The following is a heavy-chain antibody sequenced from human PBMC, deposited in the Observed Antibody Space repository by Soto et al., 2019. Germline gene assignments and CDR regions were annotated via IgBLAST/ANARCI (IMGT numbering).Heavy chain of an antibody. CDR2: FSWNSGSI. J-gene: IGHJ3*02. Sequence: EVQLVESGGGLVQPGRSLRLSSAASGFTVDDYAMHWVRQAPGKGLEWVSGFSWNSGSIVSADSVKGRFTISIDNAKNSLYLQMNSLRAEDKAMDYCATDEGQLARDAFDIWGQGTMVTVSS. CDR1: GFTVDDYA. CDR3: ATDEGQLARDAFDI. V-gene: IGHV3-9*01. D-gene: IGHD6-6*01.